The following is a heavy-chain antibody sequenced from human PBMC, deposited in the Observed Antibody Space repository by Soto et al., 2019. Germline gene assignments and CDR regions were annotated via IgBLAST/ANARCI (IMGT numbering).Heavy chain of an antibody. J-gene: IGHJ4*02. CDR2: ISYDGSNK. V-gene: IGHV3-30-3*01. Sequence: GGSLRLSCAASGFTFSSYAMHWVRQAPGKGLEWVAVISYDGSNKYYADSVKGRFTISRDNSKNTLYLQMNSLRAEDTAVYYCARDDYGDSVSRAVYWGQGTLVTVSS. D-gene: IGHD4-17*01. CDR3: ARDDYGDSVSRAVY. CDR1: GFTFSSYA.